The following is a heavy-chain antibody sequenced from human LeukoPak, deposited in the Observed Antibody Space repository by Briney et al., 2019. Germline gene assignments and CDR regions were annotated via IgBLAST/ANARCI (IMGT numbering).Heavy chain of an antibody. CDR1: GYTFTSYG. J-gene: IGHJ6*03. V-gene: IGHV1-18*01. D-gene: IGHD2-2*01. CDR3: ARRQYQLLSVYYYYYMDV. Sequence: ASVKVSCKASGYTFTSYGITWVRQAPGQGLEWMGWISVYNGNTSYAQKFQDRVTMTTDTSTNTAYMELRSLRSDDTAVYYCARRQYQLLSVYYYYYMDVWGEGTTVTVSS. CDR2: ISVYNGNT.